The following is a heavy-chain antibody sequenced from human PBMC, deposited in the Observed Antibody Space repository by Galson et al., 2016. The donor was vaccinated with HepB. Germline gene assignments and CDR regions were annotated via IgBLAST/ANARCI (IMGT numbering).Heavy chain of an antibody. D-gene: IGHD2-21*01. J-gene: IGHJ6*04. Sequence: SLRLSCAASGFNVGSSYMSWVRQAPGRGLEWVSNIYTDTTTYYADSERGRFTISRDKAKNTLHLQMDRLRVEDTAVYYCARERRLVGMDIWGKGTRVTVSA. V-gene: IGHV3-53*01. CDR1: GFNVGSSY. CDR3: ARERRLVGMDI. CDR2: IYTDTTT.